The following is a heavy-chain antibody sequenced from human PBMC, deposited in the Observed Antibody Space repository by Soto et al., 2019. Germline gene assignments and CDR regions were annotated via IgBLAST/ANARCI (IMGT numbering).Heavy chain of an antibody. CDR3: ARGLTTTIDY. V-gene: IGHV3-74*01. CDR2: IGSDGSGT. Sequence: GGSLRLSCAASGFTFSSYAMNWVRQAPGKGLEWVSGIGSDGSGTTYADSVKGRFTIARDNAKNTLYLQMNSLRAEDTAMYYCARGLTTTIDYWGQGALVTVSS. CDR1: GFTFSSYA. D-gene: IGHD1-1*01. J-gene: IGHJ4*02.